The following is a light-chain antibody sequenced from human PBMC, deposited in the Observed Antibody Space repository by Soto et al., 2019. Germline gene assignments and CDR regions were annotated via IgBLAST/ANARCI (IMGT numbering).Light chain of an antibody. CDR1: SSDVGGYNY. Sequence: QSALTQPRSVSGSPGQSVTISCTGTSSDVGGYNYVSRYQQHPDKAPKLMIYDVTKRPSGVPHRFSGSKSDNTASLTISGLQAEDEADYYCCSYAGTNSYVFGTGTKVTVL. J-gene: IGLJ1*01. CDR2: DVT. CDR3: CSYAGTNSYV. V-gene: IGLV2-11*01.